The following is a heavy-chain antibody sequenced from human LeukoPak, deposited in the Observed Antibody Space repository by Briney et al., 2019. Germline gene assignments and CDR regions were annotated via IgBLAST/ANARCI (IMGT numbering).Heavy chain of an antibody. J-gene: IGHJ4*02. Sequence: PGGSLRLSCAASGFTFSSYGMHWVRQAPGKGLEWVAFIRYDGSSKYYADSVKGRFTISRDNSKNTLDLQMNSLRAEDTAVYYCAKERDTAMVTIDYWGQGTLVTVSS. CDR1: GFTFSSYG. CDR2: IRYDGSSK. V-gene: IGHV3-30*02. CDR3: AKERDTAMVTIDY. D-gene: IGHD5-18*01.